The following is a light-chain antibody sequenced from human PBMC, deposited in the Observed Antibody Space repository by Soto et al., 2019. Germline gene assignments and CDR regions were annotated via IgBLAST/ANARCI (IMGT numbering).Light chain of an antibody. CDR2: GAS. V-gene: IGKV3-20*01. CDR1: QSVSQNF. CDR3: QQYGSSPQT. Sequence: EIVLTQSPGTLSLSPGERATLSCRASQSVSQNFLAWYQQKPGQAPRLLIYGASNRATGIPDRFRGSGSGTDFTLTITRLEPEDFAVYYCQQYGSSPQTFGQGTKVDSK. J-gene: IGKJ1*01.